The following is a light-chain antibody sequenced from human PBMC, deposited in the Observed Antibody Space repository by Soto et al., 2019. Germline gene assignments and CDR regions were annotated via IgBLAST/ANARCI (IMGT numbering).Light chain of an antibody. Sequence: IQMTQSPSSLSASVGDRVTITCRASQDIRKDLAWYQQKPGKAPKLLIYAASSLQSGVPSRFSGSGSGTDFTLTISSLQPEDFATYYCQQSYSTPGITFGQGTRLEIK. J-gene: IGKJ5*01. V-gene: IGKV1-39*01. CDR3: QQSYSTPGIT. CDR2: AAS. CDR1: QDIRKD.